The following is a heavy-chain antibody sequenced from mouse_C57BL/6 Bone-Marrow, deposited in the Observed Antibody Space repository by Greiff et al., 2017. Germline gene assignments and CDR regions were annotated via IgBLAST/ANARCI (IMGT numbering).Heavy chain of an antibody. CDR1: GYTFTSYW. V-gene: IGHV1-55*01. J-gene: IGHJ3*01. D-gene: IGHD2-4*01. CDR3: ARGIYYDYGSFAY. CDR2: IYPGSGST. Sequence: QVQLQQPGAELVKPGASVKMSCKASGYTFTSYWITWVKQRPGQGLEWIGDIYPGSGSTNYNEKFKSKATLTVDTSSSTAYMQLSSLTSEDSAVYYCARGIYYDYGSFAYGGQGTLVTVAA.